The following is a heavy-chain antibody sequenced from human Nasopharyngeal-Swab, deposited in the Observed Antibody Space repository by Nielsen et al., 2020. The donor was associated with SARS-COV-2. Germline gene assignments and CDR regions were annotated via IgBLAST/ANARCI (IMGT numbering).Heavy chain of an antibody. J-gene: IGHJ6*02. V-gene: IGHV3-23*03. CDR1: GFPFSSYA. CDR2: IYSGGSST. D-gene: IGHD3-10*01. CDR3: AKDHSPYGSGSYPYYYYGMDV. Sequence: GRSLRLSCAASGFPFSSYAMSWVRQAPGKGLEWVSVIYSGGSSTYYADSVKGRFTISRDNSKNTLYLQMNSLRAEDTAVYYCAKDHSPYGSGSYPYYYYGMDVWGQGTTVTVSS.